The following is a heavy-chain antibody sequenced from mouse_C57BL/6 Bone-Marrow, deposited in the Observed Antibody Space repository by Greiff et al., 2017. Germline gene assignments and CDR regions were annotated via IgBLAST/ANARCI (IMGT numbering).Heavy chain of an antibody. D-gene: IGHD2-4*01. CDR2: ISSGGSYT. CDR3: ARPYYDYAWFAY. Sequence: EVQLVESGGDLVKPGGSLKLSCAASGFTFSSYGMSWVRQTPDKRLEWVATISSGGSYTYYPDSVKGRFTISRDNAKNTLYLQMSSLKSEYTAMYYCARPYYDYAWFAYWGQGTLVTVSA. V-gene: IGHV5-6*01. J-gene: IGHJ3*01. CDR1: GFTFSSYG.